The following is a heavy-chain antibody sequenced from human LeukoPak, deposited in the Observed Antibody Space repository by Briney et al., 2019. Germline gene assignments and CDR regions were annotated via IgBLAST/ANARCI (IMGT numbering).Heavy chain of an antibody. CDR1: GGSFSGNY. CDR3: ARAYNWNPRGVYYYYMDV. J-gene: IGHJ6*03. D-gene: IGHD1-20*01. Sequence: SETLSLTCAVYGGSFSGNYWSWIHQPPGKGLEWIGEINHSGSTNYNPSLKSRVTISVDTSKNQFSLKLSSVTAADTAVYYCARAYNWNPRGVYYYYMDVWGKGTTVTVSS. V-gene: IGHV4-34*01. CDR2: INHSGST.